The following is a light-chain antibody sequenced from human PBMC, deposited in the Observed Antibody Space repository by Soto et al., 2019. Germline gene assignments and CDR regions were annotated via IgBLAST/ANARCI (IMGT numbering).Light chain of an antibody. CDR2: TNN. V-gene: IGLV1-44*01. CDR3: AAWDDSLSGYVV. CDR1: SSNIGSNT. Sequence: QSVLTQPPSASGTPGQRVTISCSGSSSNIGSNTVNWYQQLPGTAPKLLIYTNNQRPSGVPDRFSGSKSGTSASLAIIGLQSEDEADYYCAAWDDSLSGYVVFGGGTKVTVL. J-gene: IGLJ2*01.